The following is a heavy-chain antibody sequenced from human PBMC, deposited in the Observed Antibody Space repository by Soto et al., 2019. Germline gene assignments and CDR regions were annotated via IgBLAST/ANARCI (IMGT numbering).Heavy chain of an antibody. CDR3: ARESSSTPPGYWYGMDV. Sequence: QVQLQESGPGLVKPSQTLSLTCTVSGGSISSGGYYWSWIRQHPGKGLEWIGYIYYSGSSYYNPSLKSRVTISVDTSKNQFSLKLSSVTAADTAVYYCARESSSTPPGYWYGMDVWGQGTTVTVSS. CDR2: IYYSGSS. J-gene: IGHJ6*02. D-gene: IGHD2-2*01. V-gene: IGHV4-31*03. CDR1: GGSISSGGYY.